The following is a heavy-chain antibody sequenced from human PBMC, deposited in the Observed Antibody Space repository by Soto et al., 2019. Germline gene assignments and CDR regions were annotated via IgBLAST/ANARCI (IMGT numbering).Heavy chain of an antibody. CDR2: INAGNGNT. Sequence: QVQLVQSGAEVKKPGASVKVSCKASGYTFSTYAMHWVRQAPGQRLEWMGWINAGNGNTKYSQKCQGRVTITRETSASTAYMELSSLRSEDTAMYYCARGSIAVPKIYYYYYMDFWGKGTTVTVSS. V-gene: IGHV1-3*01. J-gene: IGHJ6*03. CDR3: ARGSIAVPKIYYYYYMDF. CDR1: GYTFSTYA. D-gene: IGHD6-6*01.